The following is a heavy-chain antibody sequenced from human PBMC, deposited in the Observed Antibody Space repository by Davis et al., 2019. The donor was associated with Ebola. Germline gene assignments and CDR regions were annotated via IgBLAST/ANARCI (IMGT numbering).Heavy chain of an antibody. D-gene: IGHD4-11*01. CDR1: GGSFSGYY. Sequence: MPSETLSLTCAVYGGSFSGYYWSWIRQPPGKGLEWIGEINHSGSTNYNPSLKSRVTISVDTSKNQFSLKLSSVTAADTAVYYCARDYSNYPYYYGMDVWGQGTTVTVSS. V-gene: IGHV4-34*01. CDR2: INHSGST. CDR3: ARDYSNYPYYYGMDV. J-gene: IGHJ6*02.